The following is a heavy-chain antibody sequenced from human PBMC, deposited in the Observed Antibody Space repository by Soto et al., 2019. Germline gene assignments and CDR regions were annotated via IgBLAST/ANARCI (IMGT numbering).Heavy chain of an antibody. Sequence: PSETLSLTCTVSGGSVSSGSYYWSWIRQPPGKGLEWIGYIYYSGSTNYNPSLKSRVTISVDTSKNQFSLKLSSVTAADTAVYYCARFKWLEYYYYGMDVWGQGTTVTVSS. CDR2: IYYSGST. V-gene: IGHV4-61*01. CDR3: ARFKWLEYYYYGMDV. D-gene: IGHD6-19*01. J-gene: IGHJ6*02. CDR1: GGSVSSGSYY.